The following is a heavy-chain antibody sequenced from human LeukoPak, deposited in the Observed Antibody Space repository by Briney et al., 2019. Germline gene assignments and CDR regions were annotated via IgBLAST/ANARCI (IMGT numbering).Heavy chain of an antibody. CDR1: GDSITSSYF. J-gene: IGHJ1*01. CDR3: APYCSGGSCTGYVQH. CDR2: ISYSGST. Sequence: SEPLSLTCTVSGDSITSSYFWGWIRQPPGKGLEWIGSISYSGSTQYNPSLKGRVTISVDTSKNEFSLNLGSVTAADTAVYFCAPYCSGGSCTGYVQHWGQGSLVTVSS. V-gene: IGHV4-39*01. D-gene: IGHD2-15*01.